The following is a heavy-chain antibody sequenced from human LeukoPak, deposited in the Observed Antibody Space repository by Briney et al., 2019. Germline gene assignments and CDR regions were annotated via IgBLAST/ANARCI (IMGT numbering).Heavy chain of an antibody. J-gene: IGHJ4*02. V-gene: IGHV3-48*01. CDR1: GFTFSSYS. CDR3: AKGLDVVVVVEDY. Sequence: TGGSLRLSCAASGFTFSSYSMNWVRQAPGKGLEWVSYISSSSSTIYYADSVKGRFTISRDNAKNSLYLQMNSLRAEDTAVYYCAKGLDVVVVVEDYWGQGTLVTVSS. D-gene: IGHD2-15*01. CDR2: ISSSSSTI.